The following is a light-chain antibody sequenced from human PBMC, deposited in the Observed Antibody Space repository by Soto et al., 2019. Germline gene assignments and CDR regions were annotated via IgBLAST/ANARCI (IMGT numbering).Light chain of an antibody. Sequence: QSALTQPPSASGSPGQSVTISCTGTSSDVGGNRFVSWYQQHPGKAPRLIIYEVNRRPSGVPDRFSGSKSGNTASLTVSGLQDEDGADYYCSSFGGSNDVLFGGGTKLTVL. CDR1: SSDVGGNRF. V-gene: IGLV2-8*01. CDR3: SSFGGSNDVL. J-gene: IGLJ2*01. CDR2: EVN.